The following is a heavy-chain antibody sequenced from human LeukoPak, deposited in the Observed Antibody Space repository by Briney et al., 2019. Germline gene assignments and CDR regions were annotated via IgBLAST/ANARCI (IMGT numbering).Heavy chain of an antibody. D-gene: IGHD2-21*01. V-gene: IGHV1-69*05. J-gene: IGHJ3*02. CDR3: AKVRLGAYCGGDCYYDAFDI. CDR2: IIPIFGTA. CDR1: GGTFSSYA. Sequence: ASVKVSCKASGGTFSSYAISWVRQAPGQGLEWMGGIIPIFGTANYAQKFQGRVTITTDESTSTAYMELSSLRSEDTAVYYCAKVRLGAYCGGDCYYDAFDIWGQGTMVTVSS.